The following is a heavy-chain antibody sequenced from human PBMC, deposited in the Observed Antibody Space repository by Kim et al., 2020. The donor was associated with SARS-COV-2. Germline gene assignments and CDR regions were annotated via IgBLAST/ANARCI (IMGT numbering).Heavy chain of an antibody. Sequence: GGSLRLSCVGSGFALGNFNMKWVRQAPGKGLEWVSSISSSSAYIYYIDSVRGRFTTSRDNAKNLLFLHMNSLRAEDTAVYYCARGNGDYGRHGMDVWGQG. D-gene: IGHD4-17*01. CDR2: ISSSSAYI. J-gene: IGHJ6*02. CDR1: GFALGNFN. CDR3: ARGNGDYGRHGMDV. V-gene: IGHV3-21*06.